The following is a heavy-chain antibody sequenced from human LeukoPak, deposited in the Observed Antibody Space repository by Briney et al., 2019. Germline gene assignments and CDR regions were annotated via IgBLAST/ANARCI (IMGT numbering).Heavy chain of an antibody. V-gene: IGHV4-59*12. J-gene: IGHJ4*02. D-gene: IGHD1-1*01. CDR3: AREGGNDDDYFDY. CDR1: GGSISSYY. CDR2: IYYSGST. Sequence: PSETLSLTCTVSGGSISSYYWSWIRQPPGKGLEWIGYIYYSGSTNYNPSLESRVTISLNTSKNQFSLKLSSVTAADTAVYYCAREGGNDDDYFDYWGQGTLVTVSS.